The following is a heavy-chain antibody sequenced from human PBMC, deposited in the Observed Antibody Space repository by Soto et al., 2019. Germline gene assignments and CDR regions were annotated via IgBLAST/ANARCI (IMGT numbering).Heavy chain of an antibody. CDR2: ISYDGSNK. J-gene: IGHJ6*02. CDR1: GFTFSSYA. CDR3: ARDPRIAAAGTEGMNYYYYGMDV. Sequence: GGSLRLSCAASGFTFSSYAMHWVRQAPGKGLEWVAVISYDGSNKYYADSVKGRFTISRDNSKNTLYLQMNSLRAEDTAVYYCARDPRIAAAGTEGMNYYYYGMDVWGQGTTVTVSS. V-gene: IGHV3-30-3*01. D-gene: IGHD6-13*01.